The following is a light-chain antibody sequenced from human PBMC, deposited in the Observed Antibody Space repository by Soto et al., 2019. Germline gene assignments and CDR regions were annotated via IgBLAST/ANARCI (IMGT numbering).Light chain of an antibody. V-gene: IGKV3-15*01. J-gene: IGKJ4*01. CDR1: ESVSNN. CDR3: QQYNKWPLT. CDR2: GAS. Sequence: EIVLTQSPATLSVSQGERATLSRRASESVSNNLAWYQQKPGQAPRLLIFGASARATGIPARFSGSGSGTEFTLTISSLQSEDFAVYYCQQYNKWPLTFGGGTKVEIK.